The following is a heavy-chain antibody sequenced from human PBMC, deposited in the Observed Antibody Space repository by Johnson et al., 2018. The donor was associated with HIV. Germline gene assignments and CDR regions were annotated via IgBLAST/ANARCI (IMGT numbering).Heavy chain of an antibody. CDR3: ARTPSLPGAFDI. D-gene: IGHD1-14*01. CDR2: ISGSGGTT. V-gene: IGHV3-23*04. J-gene: IGHJ3*02. Sequence: EVQLVESGGGVVQPGRSLRLSCAASGFTFSSYAMSWVRQAPGKGLEWVSSISGSGGTTYYADSVKGRFTISRDNSKNTLYLQMNSLRAEDTAVYYCARTPSLPGAFDIWGQGTMVTVSS. CDR1: GFTFSSYA.